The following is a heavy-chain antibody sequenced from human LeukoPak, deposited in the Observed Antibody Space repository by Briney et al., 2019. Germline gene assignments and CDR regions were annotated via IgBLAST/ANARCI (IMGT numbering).Heavy chain of an antibody. CDR2: IVVDSNNT. CDR3: ARFGLGKHIEVAGIPFDI. CDR1: GFTFTNSA. Sequence: ASVKVSCKASGFTFTNSAMQWVRQARGQRLEWIGWIVVDSNNTNYAQKFQDRVTITRDMSTSTAYMELSSLRSDDTAVYYCARFGLGKHIEVAGIPFDIWGQGTMVTVSS. D-gene: IGHD6-19*01. V-gene: IGHV1-58*02. J-gene: IGHJ3*02.